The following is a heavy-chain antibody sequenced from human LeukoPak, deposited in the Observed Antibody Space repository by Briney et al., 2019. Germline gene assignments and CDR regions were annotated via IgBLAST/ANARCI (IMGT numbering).Heavy chain of an antibody. V-gene: IGHV1-8*03. CDR3: ARVPYYGAPYFQH. D-gene: IGHD4-17*01. CDR2: MDPNSGNT. J-gene: IGHJ1*01. CDR1: GYTFTSYD. Sequence: GASVKVSCKASGYTFTSYDINWVRQATGQGLEWMGWMDPNSGNTGYAQKFQGRVTITRNTSISTAYMELSSLRSEDTAVYYCARVPYYGAPYFQHWGQGTLVTVSS.